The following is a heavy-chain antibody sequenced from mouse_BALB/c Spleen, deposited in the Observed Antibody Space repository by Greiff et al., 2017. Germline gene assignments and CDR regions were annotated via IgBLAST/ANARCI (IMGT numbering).Heavy chain of an antibody. CDR3: ARGRAMITTGFAY. CDR2: ISSGGST. D-gene: IGHD2-4*01. V-gene: IGHV5-6-5*01. J-gene: IGHJ3*01. CDR1: GFTFSSYA. Sequence: EVMLVESGGGLVKPGGSLKLSCAASGFTFSSYAMSWVRQTPEKRLEWVASISSGGSTYYPDSVKGRFTISRDNARNILYLQMSSLRSEDTAMYYCARGRAMITTGFAYWGQGTLVTVSA.